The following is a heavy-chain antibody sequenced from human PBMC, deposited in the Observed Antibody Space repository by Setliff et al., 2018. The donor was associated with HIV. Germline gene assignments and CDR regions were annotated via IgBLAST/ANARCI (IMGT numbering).Heavy chain of an antibody. CDR3: ARHSGLGGVLIVFATGFDP. V-gene: IGHV4-39*01. J-gene: IGHJ5*02. Sequence: PSETLSLTCTVSGGSISSSSYYWGWIRQPPGKGLEWIGSMYYSGSTYYNPSLKSRVTISVDTSKNQFSLKLSSVTATDTTVYYCARHSGLGGVLIVFATGFDPWGQGTLVTVSS. CDR2: MYYSGST. D-gene: IGHD2-8*02. CDR1: GGSISSSSYY.